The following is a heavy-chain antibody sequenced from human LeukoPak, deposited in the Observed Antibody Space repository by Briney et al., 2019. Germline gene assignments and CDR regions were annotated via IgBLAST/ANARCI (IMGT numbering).Heavy chain of an antibody. J-gene: IGHJ6*02. CDR2: INPSGGST. V-gene: IGHV1-46*01. CDR1: GYTFTSYC. D-gene: IGHD1-14*01. Sequence: ASVKVSCKASGYTFTSYCMHWVRQAPGQGLEGMGIINPSGGSTSYAQKFQGRVTMTRDTSTSTVYMELSSLRSEDAAVYYCARYHGIYYYYGMDVWGQGTTVTVSS. CDR3: ARYHGIYYYYGMDV.